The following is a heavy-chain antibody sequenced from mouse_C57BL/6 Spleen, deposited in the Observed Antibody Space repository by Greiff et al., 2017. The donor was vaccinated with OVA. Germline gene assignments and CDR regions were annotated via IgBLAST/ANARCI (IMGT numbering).Heavy chain of an antibody. J-gene: IGHJ2*01. CDR3: ARYGSSYDFDY. CDR2: INPNNGGT. V-gene: IGHV1-26*01. D-gene: IGHD1-1*01. CDR1: GYTFTDYY. Sequence: EVQLQQSGPELVKPGASVKISCKASGYTFTDYYMNWVKQSHGKSLEWIGDINPNNGGTSYNQKFKGKATLTVVKSSSTAYMELRSLTSEDSAVYYCARYGSSYDFDYWGQGTTLTVSS.